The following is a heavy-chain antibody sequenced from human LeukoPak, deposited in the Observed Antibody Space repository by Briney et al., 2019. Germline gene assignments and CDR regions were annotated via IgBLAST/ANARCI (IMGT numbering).Heavy chain of an antibody. CDR3: ARSGHDYGDYYYYYMDV. D-gene: IGHD4-17*01. Sequence: ASVKVSCKASGGTFSSYAISWVRQAPGQGLEWMGRIIPIFGTANYAQKFQGRVTITTDESTSTAYMELSSLRPVDTAVYYCARSGHDYGDYYYYYMDVWGKGTTVTVSS. J-gene: IGHJ6*03. V-gene: IGHV1-69*05. CDR2: IIPIFGTA. CDR1: GGTFSSYA.